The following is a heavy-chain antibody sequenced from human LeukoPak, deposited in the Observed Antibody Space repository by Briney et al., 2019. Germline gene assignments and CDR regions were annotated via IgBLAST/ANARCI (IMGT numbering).Heavy chain of an antibody. D-gene: IGHD3-22*01. Sequence: GGSLRLSCAASGFMFSTYSMNWVRQAPGKGLEWVSYITSGSGTMFYADSVKGRFTISRDNAENSMYLQMNSLRAEDTAVYYCAKVVMTASPTYYYDSSGYYGPDWFDPWGQGTLVTVSS. CDR2: ITSGSGTM. J-gene: IGHJ5*02. V-gene: IGHV3-48*01. CDR1: GFMFSTYS. CDR3: AKVVMTASPTYYYDSSGYYGPDWFDP.